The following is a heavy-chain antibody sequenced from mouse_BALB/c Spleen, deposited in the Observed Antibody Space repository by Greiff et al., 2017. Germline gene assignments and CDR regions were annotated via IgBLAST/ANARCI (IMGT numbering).Heavy chain of an antibody. J-gene: IGHJ4*01. Sequence: EVQRVESGGGLVKPGGSLKLSCAASGFTFSSYAMSWVRQTPEKRLEWVASISSGGSTYYPDSVKGRFTISRDNARNILYLQMSSLRSEDTAMYYCARGGGGMDYWGQGTSVTVSS. CDR1: GFTFSSYA. CDR2: ISSGGST. CDR3: ARGGGGMDY. V-gene: IGHV5-6-5*01.